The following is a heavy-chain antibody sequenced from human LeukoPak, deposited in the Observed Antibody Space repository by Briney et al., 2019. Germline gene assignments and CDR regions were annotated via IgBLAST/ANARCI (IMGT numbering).Heavy chain of an antibody. V-gene: IGHV3-21*01. CDR3: ARDYYGDYNFDY. CDR1: GFTFTSYS. J-gene: IGHJ4*02. D-gene: IGHD4-17*01. CDR2: ISSSSNYI. Sequence: GGSLRLSCAASGFTFTSYSLNWVRQAPGKGLEWASSISSSSNYIYYADSVKGRFTISRDNAKYSLYLQMNSLRAEDTAVYYCARDYYGDYNFDYWGQGTLVTVSS.